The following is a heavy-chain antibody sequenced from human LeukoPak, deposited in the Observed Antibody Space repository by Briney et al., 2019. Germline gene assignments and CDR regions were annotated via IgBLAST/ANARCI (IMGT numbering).Heavy chain of an antibody. CDR3: AKRYYYDTSGYYPD. Sequence: PSETLSLTCTVSGGSISGYYWSRIRKPPGKGLEWIGSIYYSGSTYYNPSLKSRVTISVDTSKNQFSLKLSSVTAADTAVYYCAKRYYYDTSGYYPDWGQGTLVTVSS. D-gene: IGHD3-22*01. J-gene: IGHJ4*02. V-gene: IGHV4-59*05. CDR1: GGSISGYY. CDR2: IYYSGST.